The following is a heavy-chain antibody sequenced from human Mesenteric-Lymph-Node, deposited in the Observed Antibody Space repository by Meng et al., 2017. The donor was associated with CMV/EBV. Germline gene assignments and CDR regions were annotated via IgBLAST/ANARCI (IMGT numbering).Heavy chain of an antibody. CDR1: TFPGDY. CDR3: AREGMYYYDTSGMKWFDP. J-gene: IGHJ5*02. CDR2: INPHSGGP. D-gene: IGHD3-22*01. Sequence: TFPGDYMHWVRQAPGQGLEWMRWINPHSGGPKYAQKLQGRVTMTTDTSINTAYMELSRLRSDDTAVYYCAREGMYYYDTSGMKWFDPWGQGTLVTVSS. V-gene: IGHV1-2*02.